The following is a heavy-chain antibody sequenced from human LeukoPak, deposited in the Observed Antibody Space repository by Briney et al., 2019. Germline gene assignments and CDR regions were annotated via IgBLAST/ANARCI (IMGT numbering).Heavy chain of an antibody. V-gene: IGHV3-23*01. D-gene: IGHD3-16*01. CDR1: GFTFRSYA. CDR3: AKVEIELWPNRMDV. Sequence: GGSLRLSCAASGFTFRSYAMSWVRQAPGKGLEWVSGISGSGSGTYYADSVKGRFAISRDNSRNTLFLHMNSLRAEDTAVYYCAKVEIELWPNRMDVWGQGTTVTVSS. J-gene: IGHJ6*02. CDR2: ISGSGSGT.